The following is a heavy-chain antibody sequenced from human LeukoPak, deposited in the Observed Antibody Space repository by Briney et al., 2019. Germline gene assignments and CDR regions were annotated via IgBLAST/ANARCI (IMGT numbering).Heavy chain of an antibody. CDR3: AKSGGGYYMDV. CDR2: ISSSSSTI. V-gene: IGHV3-48*01. Sequence: GGSLRLSCAASGFSFSSYTMNWVRQAPGKGLEWVSYISSSSSTIYYADSVKGRFTISRDNSKNTLYLQMNSLRTEDTAIYYCAKSGGGYYMDVWGKGTTVTISS. J-gene: IGHJ6*03. CDR1: GFSFSSYT. D-gene: IGHD6-25*01.